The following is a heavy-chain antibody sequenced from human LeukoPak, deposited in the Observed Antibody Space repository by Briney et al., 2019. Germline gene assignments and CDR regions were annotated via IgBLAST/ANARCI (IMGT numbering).Heavy chain of an antibody. V-gene: IGHV3-30*03. CDR1: GFTFSSYG. J-gene: IGHJ4*02. D-gene: IGHD1-26*01. CDR3: ARSKSGDGWEPQDY. Sequence: PGGTLRLSCAASGFTFSSYGMSWVRQAPGKGLEWVAVISYDGSNKYYADSVKGRFTISRDNSKNTLYLQMNSLRAEDTAVYYCARSKSGDGWEPQDYWGQGTLVTVSS. CDR2: ISYDGSNK.